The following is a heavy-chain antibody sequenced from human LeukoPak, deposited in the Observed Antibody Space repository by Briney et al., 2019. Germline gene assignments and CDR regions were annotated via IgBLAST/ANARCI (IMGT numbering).Heavy chain of an antibody. CDR2: IIPIFGTA. CDR1: GGTFTSYA. D-gene: IGHD3-10*01. J-gene: IGHJ4*02. V-gene: IGHV1-69*05. CDR3: ARDQRRRTLLRGVFDY. Sequence: ASVKVSCKASGGTFTSYAFTWVRQAPGQGLEWMGGIIPIFGTANYAQKFQGRVTITTDESTSTAYMELSSLRSEDTAVYFCARDQRRRTLLRGVFDYWGQGTLVTVSS.